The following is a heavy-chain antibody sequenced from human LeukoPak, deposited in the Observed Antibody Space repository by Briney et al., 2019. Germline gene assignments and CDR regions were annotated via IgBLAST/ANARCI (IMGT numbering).Heavy chain of an antibody. D-gene: IGHD3-9*01. Sequence: ASVKVSCKASGYTFTNYGITWVRQAPGQGREWMGWISAYNANTNYAQKFQGRVTMTTDTSTSTVYMELRSLSSDDTAIYYCARTDYDILTGARMDVWGKGTTVTVSS. CDR3: ARTDYDILTGARMDV. V-gene: IGHV1-18*04. CDR1: GYTFTNYG. J-gene: IGHJ6*04. CDR2: ISAYNANT.